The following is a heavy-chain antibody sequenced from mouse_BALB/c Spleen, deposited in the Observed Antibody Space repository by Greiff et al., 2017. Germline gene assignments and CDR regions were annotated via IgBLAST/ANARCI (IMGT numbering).Heavy chain of an antibody. Sequence: QVQLKQSAAELARPGASVKMSCKASGYTFTSYTMHWVKQRPGQGLEWIGYINPSSGYTEYNQKFKDKTTLTADKSSSTAYIQLSSLTSEDSAVYYCARDGYDPDWGQGTLVTVSA. CDR2: INPSSGYT. J-gene: IGHJ3*01. V-gene: IGHV1-4*02. CDR1: GYTFTSYT. D-gene: IGHD2-14*01. CDR3: ARDGYDPD.